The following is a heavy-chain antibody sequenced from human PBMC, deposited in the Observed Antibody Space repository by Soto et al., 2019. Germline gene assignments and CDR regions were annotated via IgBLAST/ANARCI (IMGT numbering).Heavy chain of an antibody. CDR2: VIPILGQA. CDR1: GGIFSSYA. Sequence: QVQLVQSGAEVKKPGSSVKVSCKASGGIFSSYAISWLRQAPGQGLEWMGAVIPILGQAYYAQDLQDRVSITADESTRTTYMELSSLRSEDTAVYFCARVGGIGAPPGTDYWGQGTLDTVSS. V-gene: IGHV1-69*01. D-gene: IGHD6-6*01. CDR3: ARVGGIGAPPGTDY. J-gene: IGHJ4*02.